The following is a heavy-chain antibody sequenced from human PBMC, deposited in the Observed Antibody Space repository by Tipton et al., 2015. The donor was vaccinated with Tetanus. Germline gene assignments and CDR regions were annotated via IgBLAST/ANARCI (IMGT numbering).Heavy chain of an antibody. CDR2: LYYSGTT. Sequence: SLTCTVSGGSISTTSDYWGWIRQPPGKGLEWIGSLYYSGTTYYNPSLKSRVTISVDTSKTHFSLRLSSVTAADTAVYYCARHSLKLGMWAFDIWGRGTLVTVSS. CDR3: ARHSLKLGMWAFDI. V-gene: IGHV4-39*01. CDR1: GGSISTTSDY. J-gene: IGHJ3*02. D-gene: IGHD7-27*01.